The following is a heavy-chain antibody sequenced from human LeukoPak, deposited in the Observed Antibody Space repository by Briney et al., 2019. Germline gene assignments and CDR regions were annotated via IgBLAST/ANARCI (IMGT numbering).Heavy chain of an antibody. CDR1: GFTFSSYA. CDR2: ISGSGGST. V-gene: IGHV3-23*01. J-gene: IGHJ4*02. CDR3: AKLGLSVPNFDY. Sequence: GGSLRLSCAASGFTFSSYAMSWVRQAPGKGLEWVSAISGSGGSTYYADSVKGRFTISRDNSKNTLYPQMNSLRAEDTAVYYCAKLGLSVPNFDYWGQGTLVTVSS. D-gene: IGHD3-10*01.